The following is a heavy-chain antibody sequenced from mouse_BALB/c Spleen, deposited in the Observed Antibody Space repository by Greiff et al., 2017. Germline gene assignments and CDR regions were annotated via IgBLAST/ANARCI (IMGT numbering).Heavy chain of an antibody. CDR3: ARVRGNYYFDY. D-gene: IGHD2-1*01. CDR1: GYTFTDYW. V-gene: IGHV1-69*01. Sequence: QVQLQQPGAELVMPGASVKMSCKASGYTFTDYWMHWVKQRPGQCLEWIGAIDTSDSYTSYNQKFKGKATLTVDESSSTAYMQLSSLTSEDSAVYYCARVRGNYYFDYWGQGTTLTVSS. CDR2: IDTSDSYT. J-gene: IGHJ2*01.